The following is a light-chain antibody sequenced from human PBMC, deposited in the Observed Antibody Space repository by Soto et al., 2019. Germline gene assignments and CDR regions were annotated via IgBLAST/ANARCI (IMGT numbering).Light chain of an antibody. CDR2: AAS. J-gene: IGKJ1*01. CDR1: QSTSTH. Sequence: DIQMTQSPSSLSASVGDRVSITCRASQSTSTHLSWYQQKPGKAPKLLIYAASSLQSWVPSRFTGSGSGTDFTLTISSLQPEDFATYYCQQSYTSWWTFGQGTKVDIK. V-gene: IGKV1-39*01. CDR3: QQSYTSWWT.